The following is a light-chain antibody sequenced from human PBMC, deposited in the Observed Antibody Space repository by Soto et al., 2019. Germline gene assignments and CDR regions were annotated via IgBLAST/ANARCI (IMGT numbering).Light chain of an antibody. CDR1: QGIGDT. CDR3: HQRYNWPRVT. J-gene: IGKJ5*01. Sequence: EVVLRQSPATLSVSLGEGATLSCRASQGIGDTLAWYQHKPGQTPRLLIYDTSNRATGIPARFSGSGSGRDFTLTISSLEPEDFAVYFCHQRYNWPRVTFGQGTRLEIK. V-gene: IGKV3-11*02. CDR2: DTS.